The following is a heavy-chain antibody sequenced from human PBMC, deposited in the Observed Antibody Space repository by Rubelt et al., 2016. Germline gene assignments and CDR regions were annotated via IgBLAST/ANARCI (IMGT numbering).Heavy chain of an antibody. J-gene: IGHJ6*02. CDR3: ARIRAGGGSGPLEYYYYGMDV. CDR1: GGSITNNS. D-gene: IGHD3-10*01. V-gene: IGHV4-59*08. CDR2: IYYTGST. Sequence: PSETLSLTCTVSGGSITNNSWSWIRQPPGKGLEWIGYIYYTGSTSYNPTLKSRVTISVDTSKNQFSLQLSSGTAAKTAVYYCARIRAGGGSGPLEYYYYGMDVWGQGTTVTVSS.